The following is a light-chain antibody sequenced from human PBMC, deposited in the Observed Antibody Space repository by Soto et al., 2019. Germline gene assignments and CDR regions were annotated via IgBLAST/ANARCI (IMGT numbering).Light chain of an antibody. J-gene: IGLJ2*01. V-gene: IGLV2-14*01. CDR2: EVN. Sequence: QSVLTQPASVSGFPGQSITISCTGTSSDVGNYNYVPWYQQHPGKAPRLMIYEVNNRPSGVSGRFSGSKSGNTASLTITGLQYEDEADYYCNSYTSSSTVVFGGGTKLTVL. CDR1: SSDVGNYNY. CDR3: NSYTSSSTVV.